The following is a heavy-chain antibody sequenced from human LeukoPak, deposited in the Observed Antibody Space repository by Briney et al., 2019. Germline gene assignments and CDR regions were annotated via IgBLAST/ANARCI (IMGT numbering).Heavy chain of an antibody. CDR1: GFTFDDYT. J-gene: IGHJ4*02. CDR3: ARSPGLNDYDSSGYTYFDY. Sequence: PGGSLRLSCAASGFTFDDYTMHWLRQAPGQGLEWVSLISWDGGSTYYADSVKGRFTISRDNSKNSLYLQMNSLRTEDTALYYCARSPGLNDYDSSGYTYFDYWGQGTLVTVSS. CDR2: ISWDGGST. V-gene: IGHV3-43*01. D-gene: IGHD3-22*01.